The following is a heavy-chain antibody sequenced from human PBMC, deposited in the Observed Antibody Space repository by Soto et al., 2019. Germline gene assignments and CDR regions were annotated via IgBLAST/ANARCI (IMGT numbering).Heavy chain of an antibody. V-gene: IGHV1-18*01. CDR3: ARDRQLAEAGTFFDY. CDR2: ISGYNGDT. CDR1: GYTFSTYG. Sequence: ASVKVSCKASGYTFSTYGISWVRQAPGQGLEWMGWISGYNGDTNYAQKVQGRLTMTTDTSTRTAYMELRSLRSDDTAVYYCARDRQLAEAGTFFDYWGQGTLVTVSS. J-gene: IGHJ4*02. D-gene: IGHD6-13*01.